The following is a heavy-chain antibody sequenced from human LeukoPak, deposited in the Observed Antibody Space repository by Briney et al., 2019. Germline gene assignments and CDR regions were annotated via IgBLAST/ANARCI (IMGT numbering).Heavy chain of an antibody. CDR1: GYTFTSYY. CDR2: INPSGGST. J-gene: IGHJ4*02. CDR3: ARAYYDFWSGYEYYFDY. D-gene: IGHD3-3*01. Sequence: VASVKVSCKASGYTFTSYYMHWVRQAPGQGLEWMGLINPSGGSTSYAQKFQGRVTMTRDTSTSTVYMELSSLRSEDTAVYYCARAYYDFWSGYEYYFDYWGQGTLVTVSS. V-gene: IGHV1-46*01.